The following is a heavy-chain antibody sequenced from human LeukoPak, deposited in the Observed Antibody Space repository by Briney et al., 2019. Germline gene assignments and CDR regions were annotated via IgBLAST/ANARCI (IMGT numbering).Heavy chain of an antibody. Sequence: SETLSLTCTVSGGSISSGDYYWSWIRQPPGTGLEWIGYIYYSGSTNYNPSLKSRVTISVDTSKNQFSLKLSSVTAADTAVYYCARGTPHYGGNNRGAFDIWGQGTMVTVSS. V-gene: IGHV4-30-4*01. D-gene: IGHD4-23*01. CDR2: IYYSGST. J-gene: IGHJ3*02. CDR1: GGSISSGDYY. CDR3: ARGTPHYGGNNRGAFDI.